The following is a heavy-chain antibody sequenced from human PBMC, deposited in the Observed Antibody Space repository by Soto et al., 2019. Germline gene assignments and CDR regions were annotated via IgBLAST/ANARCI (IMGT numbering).Heavy chain of an antibody. CDR3: ARKYCSSTSCPDAFDI. J-gene: IGHJ3*02. CDR2: MNPNSGNT. D-gene: IGHD2-2*01. V-gene: IGHV1-8*01. Sequence: ASVKVSCKASGYTFTSYDINWVRQATGQGLEWMGWMNPNSGNTGYAQKFQGRVTTTRNTSISTAYMELSSLRSEDTAVYYCARKYCSSTSCPDAFDIWGQGTMVTVSS. CDR1: GYTFTSYD.